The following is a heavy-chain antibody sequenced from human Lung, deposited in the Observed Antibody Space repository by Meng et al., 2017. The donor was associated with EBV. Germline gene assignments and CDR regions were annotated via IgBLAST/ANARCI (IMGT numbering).Heavy chain of an antibody. J-gene: IGHJ4*02. CDR1: GGSFSGYY. V-gene: IGHV4-34*01. CDR3: ARGGMTTVTTYYFDY. CDR2: INHSRST. Sequence: QVQLQQWGAGLLKPSATLSLTCAVYGGSFSGYYWSWIRQPPGKGLKWIGEINHSRSTNYNPSLKSRVTISVDTSKNQFSLKLSSVTAADTAVYYCARGGMTTVTTYYFDYWGQGTLVTVSS. D-gene: IGHD4-17*01.